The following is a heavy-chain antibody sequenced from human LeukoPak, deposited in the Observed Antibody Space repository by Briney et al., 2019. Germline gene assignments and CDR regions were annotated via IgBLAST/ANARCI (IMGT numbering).Heavy chain of an antibody. Sequence: SETLSLTCAVYGGSFSGYYWSWIRQPPGKGLEWIGEINHSGSTNYNPSLKSRVTISVDTSKNQFSLKLSSVTAADTAVYYCARRVGCDFWSGYYPYYYYYMDVWGKGTTVTVSS. CDR1: GGSFSGYY. CDR2: INHSGST. V-gene: IGHV4-34*01. D-gene: IGHD3-3*01. J-gene: IGHJ6*03. CDR3: ARRVGCDFWSGYYPYYYYYMDV.